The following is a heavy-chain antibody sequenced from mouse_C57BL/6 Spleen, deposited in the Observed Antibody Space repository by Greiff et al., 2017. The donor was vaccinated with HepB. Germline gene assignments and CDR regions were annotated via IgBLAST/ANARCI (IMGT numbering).Heavy chain of an antibody. Sequence: EVNVVESGGGLVKPGGSLKLSCAASGFTFSDYGMHWVRQAPEKGLEWVAYISSGSSTIYYADTVKGRFTISRDNAKNTLFLQMTSLRSEDTAMYYCARAEAYWGQGTLVTVSA. CDR2: ISSGSSTI. J-gene: IGHJ3*01. CDR1: GFTFSDYG. CDR3: ARAEAY. V-gene: IGHV5-17*01.